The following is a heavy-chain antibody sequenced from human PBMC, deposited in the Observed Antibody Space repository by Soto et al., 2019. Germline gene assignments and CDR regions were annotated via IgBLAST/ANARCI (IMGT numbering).Heavy chain of an antibody. V-gene: IGHV4-59*08. Sequence: SETLSLTCTVSGGSISSYYWSWIRQPPGKGLEWIGYIYYSGSTNYNPSLKSRVTISVDTSKNQFSLKLSSVTAADTAVYYCARQGDIVVVPAAHFDYWGQGTLVTVSS. J-gene: IGHJ4*02. CDR3: ARQGDIVVVPAAHFDY. CDR2: IYYSGST. D-gene: IGHD2-2*01. CDR1: GGSISSYY.